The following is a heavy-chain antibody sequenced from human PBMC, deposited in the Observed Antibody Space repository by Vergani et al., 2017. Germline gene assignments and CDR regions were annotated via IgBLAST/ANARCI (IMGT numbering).Heavy chain of an antibody. D-gene: IGHD6-6*01. CDR1: GFTFSSYW. V-gene: IGHV3-7*01. J-gene: IGHJ4*02. CDR2: IQQDGSEK. Sequence: EVQLVESGGGLVQPGGSLRLSCAASGFTFSSYWMSWVRQAPGKGLEWVANIQQDGSEKYYVDSVKGRFTLSRDNAKNSVYMQMTSRRAEATAVYYCARGGPSSSGSYWGQGTLVTVSS. CDR3: ARGGPSSSGSY.